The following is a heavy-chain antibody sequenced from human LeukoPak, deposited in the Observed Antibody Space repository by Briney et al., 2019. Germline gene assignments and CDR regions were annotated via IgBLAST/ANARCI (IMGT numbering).Heavy chain of an antibody. CDR2: ISGSPGST. V-gene: IGHV3-23*01. CDR3: AELGITMIGGV. CDR1: GFTFSSYA. D-gene: IGHD3-10*02. J-gene: IGHJ6*04. Sequence: GGSLRLSCAASGFTFSSYAMSWVRQAPGKGLEWVSAISGSPGSTYYADSVKGRFTISRDNAKNSLYLQMNSLRAEDTAVYYCAELGITMIGGVWGKGTTVTISS.